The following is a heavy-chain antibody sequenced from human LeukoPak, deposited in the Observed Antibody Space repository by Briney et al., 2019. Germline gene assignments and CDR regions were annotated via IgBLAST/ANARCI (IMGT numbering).Heavy chain of an antibody. Sequence: GGSLRLSCAASGFTFSSYAMSWVRQAPGKGLEWVSAISGSGGSTYYADSVKGRFTISRDNSKNTLYLQMNSLRAEDTAVYYCAKGSSWSSGWEGDLYYFDYWGQGTLVTVSS. J-gene: IGHJ4*02. CDR3: AKGSSWSSGWEGDLYYFDY. CDR2: ISGSGGST. V-gene: IGHV3-23*01. CDR1: GFTFSSYA. D-gene: IGHD6-19*01.